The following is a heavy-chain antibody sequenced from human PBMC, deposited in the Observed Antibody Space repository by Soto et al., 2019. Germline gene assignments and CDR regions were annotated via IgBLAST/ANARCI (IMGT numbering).Heavy chain of an antibody. CDR3: ARGLISSVSVQRTSPEYNPNWFDP. D-gene: IGHD1-1*01. Sequence: GASVKVSFKASGSTFTGYYIHWVRQAPGQGLEWMGWINPNSGGTNYAQKFQGRVTMTRDTSISTAYMELSRLRSDDTAVYYCARGLISSVSVQRTSPEYNPNWFDPWCQGTLVTVSS. CDR2: INPNSGGT. V-gene: IGHV1-2*02. J-gene: IGHJ5*02. CDR1: GSTFTGYY.